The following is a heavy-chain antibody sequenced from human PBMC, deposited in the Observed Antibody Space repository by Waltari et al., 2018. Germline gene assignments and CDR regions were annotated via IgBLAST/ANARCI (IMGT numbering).Heavy chain of an antibody. CDR3: ARGESSGWYLDY. V-gene: IGHV4-34*10. D-gene: IGHD6-19*01. CDR1: GGSFSGYY. J-gene: IGHJ4*02. Sequence: QVQLQESGPGLVKPSETLSLTCAVYGGSFSGYYWSWIRQPPGKGLEWIGEINHSGSTNYNPSLKSRVTISVDTSKNQFSLKLSSVTAADTAVYYCARGESSGWYLDYWGQGTLVTVSS. CDR2: INHSGST.